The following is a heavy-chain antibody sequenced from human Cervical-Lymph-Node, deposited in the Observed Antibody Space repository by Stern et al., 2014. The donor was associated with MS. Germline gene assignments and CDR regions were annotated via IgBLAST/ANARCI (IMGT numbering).Heavy chain of an antibody. CDR1: GFSFDGYA. J-gene: IGHJ4*02. D-gene: IGHD6-19*01. V-gene: IGHV3-9*01. CDR3: AKDLRSIAVAGIGYFDY. CDR2: ISWNSGSV. Sequence: EVQLVESGGGLVQPGRSLRLSCAASGFSFDGYAMSWVRQAPGKGLEWVAGISWNSGSVGYAEYVKGRVTISRDKAQNSLYLQMNSLRAEDTALYYCAKDLRSIAVAGIGYFDYWGQGTLVTVSS.